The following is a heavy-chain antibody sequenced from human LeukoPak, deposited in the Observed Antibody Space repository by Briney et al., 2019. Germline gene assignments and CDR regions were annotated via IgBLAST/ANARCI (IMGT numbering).Heavy chain of an antibody. Sequence: SETLSRTCAVYGGSFSGYYWSWIRQPPGKGLEWIGEINHSGSTNYNPSLKSRVTISVDTSKNQFSLKLSSVTAADTAVYYCARGGDQFLEWLFADAFDIWGQGTMVTVSS. J-gene: IGHJ3*02. V-gene: IGHV4-34*01. D-gene: IGHD3-3*01. CDR3: ARGGDQFLEWLFADAFDI. CDR2: INHSGST. CDR1: GGSFSGYY.